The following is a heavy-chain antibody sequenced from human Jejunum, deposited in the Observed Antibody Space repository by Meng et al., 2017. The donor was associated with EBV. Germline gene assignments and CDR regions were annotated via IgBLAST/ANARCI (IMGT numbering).Heavy chain of an antibody. J-gene: IGHJ4*02. CDR3: VRDGDNWNFDY. CDR1: GFTFSSYW. Sequence: VQRVGSGGGLVQPGGSLRLSCAASGFTFSSYWMHWVRQAPGKGLLWVSRINGDGSGSNYADSVKGRFTISRDNAKNTLSLQMNSLRAEDTAVYYCVRDGDNWNFDYWGQGTLVTVSS. D-gene: IGHD1-20*01. V-gene: IGHV3-74*01. CDR2: INGDGSGS.